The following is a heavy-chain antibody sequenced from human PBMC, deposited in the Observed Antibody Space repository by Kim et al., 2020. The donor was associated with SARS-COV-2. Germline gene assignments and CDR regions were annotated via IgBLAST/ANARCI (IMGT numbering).Heavy chain of an antibody. Sequence: GGSLRLSCAASGFTFDDYAMHWVRQAPGKGLEWVSGISWNSGSIGYADSVKGRFTISRDNAKNSLSLQMNSLRAEDTALYYCATLGRFGELLGDYYYGM. CDR2: ISWNSGSI. CDR3: ATLGRFGELLGDYYYGM. D-gene: IGHD3-10*01. CDR1: GFTFDDYA. V-gene: IGHV3-9*01. J-gene: IGHJ6*01.